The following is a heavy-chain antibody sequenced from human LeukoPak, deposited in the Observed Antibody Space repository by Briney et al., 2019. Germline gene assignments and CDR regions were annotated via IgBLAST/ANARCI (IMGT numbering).Heavy chain of an antibody. CDR3: ASGYYYGYFDY. Sequence: PSETLSLTCTVSSVSISSSSYDWGWIRQPPGEGLEWIGSIYYTGSTYYNPSLKSRVTISVDTSKNQFSLKLSSVTAADTAVYYCASGYYYGYFDYWGQGTLVTVSS. V-gene: IGHV4-39*07. CDR2: IYYTGST. D-gene: IGHD3-22*01. J-gene: IGHJ4*02. CDR1: SVSISSSSYD.